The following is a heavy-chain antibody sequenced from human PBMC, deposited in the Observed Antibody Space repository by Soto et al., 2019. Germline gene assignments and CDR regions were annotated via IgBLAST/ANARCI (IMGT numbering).Heavy chain of an antibody. CDR2: TYYRSKWYN. CDR3: AGSSSSSKSYYYYGMDV. CDR1: GDSVSSNSAA. V-gene: IGHV6-1*01. D-gene: IGHD6-6*01. J-gene: IGHJ6*02. Sequence: QVQLQQSGPGLVKPSQTLSLTCAISGDSVSSNSAAWNWIRQSPSRGLEWLGRTYYRSKWYNDYAVSVKNRITINPDTSKTQFSLQLNSVTPEDTAVYYCAGSSSSSKSYYYYGMDVWGQGTTVTVSS.